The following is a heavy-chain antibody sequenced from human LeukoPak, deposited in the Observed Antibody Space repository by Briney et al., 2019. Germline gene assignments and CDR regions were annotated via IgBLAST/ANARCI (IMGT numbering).Heavy chain of an antibody. CDR3: ARGKWLVRRGYYFDY. D-gene: IGHD6-19*01. Sequence: SVKVSCKASGGTFSSYAISWVRQAPGQGLEWMGGIIPIFGTANYAQKFQGRVTITADKSTSTAYMELSSLRSEDTAVYYCARGKWLVRRGYYFDYWGQGTLVTVSS. V-gene: IGHV1-69*06. CDR1: GGTFSSYA. CDR2: IIPIFGTA. J-gene: IGHJ4*02.